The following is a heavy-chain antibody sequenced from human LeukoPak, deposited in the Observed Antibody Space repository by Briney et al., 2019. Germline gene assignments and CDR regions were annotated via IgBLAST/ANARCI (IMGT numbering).Heavy chain of an antibody. Sequence: SENLSLTCAVYGGSFSGYYWSWIRQPPGKGLEWIGEINHSGSTNYNPSLKSRVTISVDTSKNQFSLKLSSVAAADTAVYYCARANPPHYYDSSGSLLAIDYWGQGTLVTVSS. V-gene: IGHV4-34*01. CDR2: INHSGST. CDR1: GGSFSGYY. CDR3: ARANPPHYYDSSGSLLAIDY. J-gene: IGHJ4*02. D-gene: IGHD3-22*01.